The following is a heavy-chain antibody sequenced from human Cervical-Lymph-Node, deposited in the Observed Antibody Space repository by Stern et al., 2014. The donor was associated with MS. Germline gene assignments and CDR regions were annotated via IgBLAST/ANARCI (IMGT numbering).Heavy chain of an antibody. CDR3: ATPSTATVGGMDV. CDR1: GGTFSTQA. J-gene: IGHJ6*02. V-gene: IGHV1-69*01. D-gene: IGHD4-17*01. CDR2: IIPIFGTP. Sequence: QVQLLQPGAEVKKPGSSVKVSCKASGGTFSTQAINWVRQAPGQGLEWVGGIIPIFGTPNYAQKVQDRVTITADESTSTAYMALSSLRSEDTAVYYCATPSTATVGGMDVWGQGTTVTVSS.